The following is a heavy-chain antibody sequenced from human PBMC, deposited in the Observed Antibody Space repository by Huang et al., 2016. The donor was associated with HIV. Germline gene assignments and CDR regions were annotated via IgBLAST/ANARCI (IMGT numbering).Heavy chain of an antibody. CDR1: GYTFNNYG. CDR2: ISADSGNP. V-gene: IGHV1-18*04. Sequence: QVHLVQSRGELKKPGAPVRVSCKTSGYTFNNYGIGWVRQAPGQGLEWMGWISADSGNPNYAQKFQGRLTLTTDTSTRTVYMDLRSLRSDDTAVYYCATDTRAYYYGSGTNGMDVWGQGTTVIVSS. D-gene: IGHD3-10*01. J-gene: IGHJ6*02. CDR3: ATDTRAYYYGSGTNGMDV.